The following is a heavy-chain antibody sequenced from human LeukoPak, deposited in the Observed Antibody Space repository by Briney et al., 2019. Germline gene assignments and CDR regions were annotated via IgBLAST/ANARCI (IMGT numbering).Heavy chain of an antibody. CDR3: ARLRGYSSGWYPSYYFDY. CDR1: GGSISSYY. D-gene: IGHD6-19*01. Sequence: SETLSLTCTVSGGSISSYYWSWIRQPPGKGLEWIGYIYYSGSTNYNPSLKSRVTISVDTSKNQFSLKLSSVTAADTAVYYCARLRGYSSGWYPSYYFDYWGQGTLVTVSS. J-gene: IGHJ4*02. CDR2: IYYSGST. V-gene: IGHV4-59*08.